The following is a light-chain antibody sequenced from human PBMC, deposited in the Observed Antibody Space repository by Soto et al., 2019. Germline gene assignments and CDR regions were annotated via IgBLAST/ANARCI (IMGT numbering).Light chain of an antibody. J-gene: IGLJ1*01. CDR2: GNI. CDR1: SSNIGAGYD. Sequence: QSVLTQPPSVSGAPGQRVTISYTGSSSNIGAGYDVHWYQQLPGTAPKLLIYGNINRPSGVPDRFSGSKSGTSASLAITGLQAEDEADYYCQSYDSSLSGYVFGTGTKVTAL. V-gene: IGLV1-40*01. CDR3: QSYDSSLSGYV.